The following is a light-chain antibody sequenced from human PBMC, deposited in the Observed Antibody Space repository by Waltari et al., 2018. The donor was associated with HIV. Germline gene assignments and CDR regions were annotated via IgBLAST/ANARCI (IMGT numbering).Light chain of an antibody. J-gene: IGKJ1*01. CDR3: QQYYSTPRT. Sequence: DIVMTQSPDSLAVSLGERATIHCTSSQRVLYSSNNKNYLAWYQQKPGQPPKLLIYWASTRESGVPDRFSGSGSGTDFTLTISSLQAEDVAVYYCQQYYSTPRTFGQGTKVEIK. CDR1: QRVLYSSNNKNY. V-gene: IGKV4-1*01. CDR2: WAS.